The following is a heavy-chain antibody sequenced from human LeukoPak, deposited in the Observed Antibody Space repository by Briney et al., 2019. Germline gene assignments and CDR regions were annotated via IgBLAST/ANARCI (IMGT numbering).Heavy chain of an antibody. CDR3: ARGADHGGSYYPD. Sequence: AGGSLRLSCAASGFRFSYSWMYWVRQGPGEGPVWVSRMKKDGSTIEYADSVKGRFTISRDNAKNTLFLQMSSLRVEDTAVYYCARGADHGGSYYPDWGQGTRVTVSS. J-gene: IGHJ4*02. D-gene: IGHD3-10*01. V-gene: IGHV3-74*03. CDR1: GFRFSYSW. CDR2: MKKDGSTI.